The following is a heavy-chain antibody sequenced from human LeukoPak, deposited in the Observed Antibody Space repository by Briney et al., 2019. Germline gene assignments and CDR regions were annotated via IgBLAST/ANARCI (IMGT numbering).Heavy chain of an antibody. CDR3: TTPPGIYYYDNSAGY. J-gene: IGHJ4*02. V-gene: IGHV3-15*01. D-gene: IGHD3-22*01. CDR2: IKSKTDGGTT. CDR1: GFTFSNAW. Sequence: GGSLRLSCAASGFTFSNAWMSWVRQAPGKGLEWVGRIKSKTDGGTTDYAAPVKGRFTISRDDSKNTLYLQMNSLKTEDTAVYYCTTPPGIYYYDNSAGYWGQGTLVTVSS.